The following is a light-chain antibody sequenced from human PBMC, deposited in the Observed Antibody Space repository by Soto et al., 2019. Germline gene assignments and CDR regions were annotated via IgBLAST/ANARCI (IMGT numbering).Light chain of an antibody. V-gene: IGKV1-5*01. Sequence: DIQMTQSPSTLSASVGDRVTITCRASQRISTWLAWYQQKPGKAPRLLIYHASSLGSGVPSRLSGSGSGTEFTLIINSLQPEDVATYYCQQYDSYSPTFGQGTKVDIK. CDR3: QQYDSYSPT. J-gene: IGKJ1*01. CDR1: QRISTW. CDR2: HAS.